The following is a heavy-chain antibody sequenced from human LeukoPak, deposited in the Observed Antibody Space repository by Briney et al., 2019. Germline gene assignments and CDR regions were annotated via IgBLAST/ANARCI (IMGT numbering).Heavy chain of an antibody. D-gene: IGHD3-10*01. CDR2: ISSSSSYI. J-gene: IGHJ4*02. CDR3: ARGARGWFERAPFDY. V-gene: IGHV3-21*01. Sequence: PGGSLRLSCVASGFTFRSYSMNWVRQAPGKGLEWVSSISSSSSYIYYADSVKGRFTISRDNAKNSLYLQMNSLRAEDTAVYYCARGARGWFERAPFDYWGPGRLVTVSS. CDR1: GFTFRSYS.